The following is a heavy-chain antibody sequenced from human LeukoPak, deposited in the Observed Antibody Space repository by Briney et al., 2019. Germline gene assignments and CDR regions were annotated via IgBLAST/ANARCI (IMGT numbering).Heavy chain of an antibody. Sequence: SETLSLTCTVSGGSISSYYWSWIRQPPGKGLEWIGYIYYSGSTNYNPSLKSRVTISVDTSKNQFSLKLSSVTAADTAVYYCARSKLDHYYYWGQGTLVTVSS. J-gene: IGHJ4*02. CDR1: GGSISSYY. CDR2: IYYSGST. CDR3: ARSKLDHYYY. V-gene: IGHV4-59*08. D-gene: IGHD1-1*01.